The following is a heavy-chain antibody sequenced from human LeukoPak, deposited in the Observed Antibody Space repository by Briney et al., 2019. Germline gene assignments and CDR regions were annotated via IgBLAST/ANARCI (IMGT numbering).Heavy chain of an antibody. CDR2: ISAYNGNT. V-gene: IGHV1-18*01. D-gene: IGHD5-18*01. CDR3: ARGSRYSYGYDLVGSNDY. CDR1: GYTFTSHD. J-gene: IGHJ4*02. Sequence: ASVKVSCKASGYTFTSHDISWVRQAPGQGLEWMGWISAYNGNTNYAQKLQGRVTMTTDISTSTAYMELRSLRSDDTAVYYCARGSRYSYGYDLVGSNDYWGQGTLVTVSS.